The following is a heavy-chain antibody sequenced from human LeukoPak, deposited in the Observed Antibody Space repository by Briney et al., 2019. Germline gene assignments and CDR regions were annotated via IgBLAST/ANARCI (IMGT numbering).Heavy chain of an antibody. Sequence: ASVKVSCKASGYTFTRYYMHWVRQAPGQGLEWMGIIQPSSGSTSYAQKFEGRVTMTRDTSTSTVYMELSSLRSEDTAVYYCARDSSTSFLADPWGQGTLVTVSS. CDR2: IQPSSGST. CDR1: GYTFTRYY. CDR3: ARDSSTSFLADP. V-gene: IGHV1-46*01. D-gene: IGHD2-2*01. J-gene: IGHJ5*02.